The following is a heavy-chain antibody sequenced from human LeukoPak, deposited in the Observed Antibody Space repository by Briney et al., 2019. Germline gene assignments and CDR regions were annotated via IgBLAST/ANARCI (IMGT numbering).Heavy chain of an antibody. V-gene: IGHV4-38-2*01. CDR3: ARVSYCDGGCCYFRSIDT. Sequence: SETLSLTCAVSFYSITTTNYQWGWIRQPPGRGLQWIGSMFQSGYAYYNPSLKSRVTISLETSKNQFSLNLSSVTAADTAVYYCARVSYCDGGCCYFRSIDTWGQGTMVTVSS. J-gene: IGHJ3*02. CDR2: MFQSGYA. D-gene: IGHD2-15*01. CDR1: FYSITTTNY.